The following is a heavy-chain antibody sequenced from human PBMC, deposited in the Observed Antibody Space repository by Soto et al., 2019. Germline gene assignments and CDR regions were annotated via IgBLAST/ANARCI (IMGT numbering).Heavy chain of an antibody. J-gene: IGHJ6*02. D-gene: IGHD3-3*01. CDR1: GGTFSSYA. CDR3: ARSAKSTIFGVVISPYGMDV. CDR2: IIPIFGTA. Sequence: EASVKVSCKASGGTFSSYAISWVRQAPGQGLEWMGGIIPIFGTANYAQKFQGRVTITADESTSTAYMELSSLRSEDTAVYYCARSAKSTIFGVVISPYGMDVWGQGTTVTVSS. V-gene: IGHV1-69*13.